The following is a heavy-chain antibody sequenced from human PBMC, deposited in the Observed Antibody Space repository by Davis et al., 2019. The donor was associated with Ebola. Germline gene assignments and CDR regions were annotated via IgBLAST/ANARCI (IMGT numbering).Heavy chain of an antibody. CDR2: IYYSGST. D-gene: IGHD3-9*01. Sequence: SETLSLTCAVYGGSFSGYYWSWIRQPPGKGLEWIGYIYYSGSTYYNPSLKSRVTISVDTSKNQFSLKLSSVTAADTAVYYCARGGGHYDILTGYYYYGMDVWGQGTTVTVSS. V-gene: IGHV4-30-4*08. CDR1: GGSFSGYY. J-gene: IGHJ6*02. CDR3: ARGGGHYDILTGYYYYGMDV.